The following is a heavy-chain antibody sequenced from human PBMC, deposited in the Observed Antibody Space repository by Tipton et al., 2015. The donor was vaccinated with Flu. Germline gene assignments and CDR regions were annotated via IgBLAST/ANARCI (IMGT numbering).Heavy chain of an antibody. Sequence: FTCSVSGGPITSSSYYWGWIRQPPGRPLEWVGSIYYTGYRYDNPSLKSRLAMSIDTSQSQFSLRLSSMTAADTAVYYCAKVKFGWVESWAQGTLVTVSS. CDR1: GGPITSSSYY. CDR3: AKVKFGWVES. V-gene: IGHV4-39*07. J-gene: IGHJ5*01. CDR2: IYYTGYR. D-gene: IGHD3-16*01.